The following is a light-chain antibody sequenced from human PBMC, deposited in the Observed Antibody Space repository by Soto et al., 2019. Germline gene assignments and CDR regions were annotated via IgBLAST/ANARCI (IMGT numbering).Light chain of an antibody. V-gene: IGKV3-20*01. Sequence: EMVLTQSPGTLSLSPGERATLSCRASQSVSSSYLAWYQQRPGQAPRLLIYGASSRATGIPDWFSGSGSGTDFTLTISRLESEDFAVYYCQQYGSSPPFTFGPGTKVDIK. J-gene: IGKJ3*01. CDR3: QQYGSSPPFT. CDR2: GAS. CDR1: QSVSSSY.